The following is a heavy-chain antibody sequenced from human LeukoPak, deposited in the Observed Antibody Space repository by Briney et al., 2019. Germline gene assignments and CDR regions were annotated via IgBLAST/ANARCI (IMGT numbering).Heavy chain of an antibody. J-gene: IGHJ6*03. CDR1: GYTLTDLS. CDR3: ARDYAPSGYCSGGSCYSVLRYYYYMDV. D-gene: IGHD2-15*01. CDR2: FDPEDGET. V-gene: IGHV1-24*01. Sequence: VSVKVSCKVYGYTLTDLSMHWVRQAPGKGLKWMGGFDPEDGETIYAQKFQGRVTITADKSTSTAYMELSSLRSEDTAVYYCARDYAPSGYCSGGSCYSVLRYYYYMDVWGKGTTVTVSS.